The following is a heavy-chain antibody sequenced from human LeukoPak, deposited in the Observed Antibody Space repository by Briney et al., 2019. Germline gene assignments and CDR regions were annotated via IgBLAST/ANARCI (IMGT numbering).Heavy chain of an antibody. Sequence: ASVKVSCKVSGYTLTELSMHWVRQAPGKGLEWMGGFDPEDGETIYAQKFQGRVTMTRDTSTSTVYMELSSLRSEDTAVYYCARDQLPSSSHNWFDPWGQGTLVTVSS. CDR3: ARDQLPSSSHNWFDP. CDR2: FDPEDGET. V-gene: IGHV1-24*01. J-gene: IGHJ5*02. D-gene: IGHD6-13*01. CDR1: GYTLTELS.